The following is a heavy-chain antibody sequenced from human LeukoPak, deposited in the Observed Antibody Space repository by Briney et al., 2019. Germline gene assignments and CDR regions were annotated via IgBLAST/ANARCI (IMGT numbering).Heavy chain of an antibody. CDR1: GFTFSSYA. Sequence: GRSLRLSCAASGFTFSSYAMHWVRQAPGKGLEWVAVISYDGSNKYYADSVKGRFTISRDNSKNTLYLQMNSLRAEDTAVYYCARGGIKGSWFDPWGQGTLVTVSS. CDR2: ISYDGSNK. V-gene: IGHV3-30*01. D-gene: IGHD3-16*01. J-gene: IGHJ5*02. CDR3: ARGGIKGSWFDP.